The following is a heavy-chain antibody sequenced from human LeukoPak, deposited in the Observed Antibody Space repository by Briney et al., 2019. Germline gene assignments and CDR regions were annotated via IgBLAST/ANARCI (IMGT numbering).Heavy chain of an antibody. V-gene: IGHV4-39*07. CDR1: GGSISSGGYY. Sequence: SETLSLTCTVSGGSISSGGYYWSWIRQPPGEGLEWIGSIYYSGRTYYSPSLKGRVTISVDTSKSQFSLKLSSVTAADTAVYYCARAGYYYGSGSYYNTPHFDYWGQGTLVTVSS. CDR3: ARAGYYYGSGSYYNTPHFDY. J-gene: IGHJ4*02. CDR2: IYYSGRT. D-gene: IGHD3-10*01.